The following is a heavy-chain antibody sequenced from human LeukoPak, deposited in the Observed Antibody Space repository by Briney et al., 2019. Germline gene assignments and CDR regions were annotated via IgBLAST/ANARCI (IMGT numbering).Heavy chain of an antibody. V-gene: IGHV4-59*01. J-gene: IGHJ5*02. CDR2: IYYSGST. CDR3: ARCAPYGSGSYFWFDP. D-gene: IGHD3-10*01. Sequence: SETLSLTCTVSGGPISSYYWSWIRQPPGKGLEWIGYIYYSGSTNYNPSLKSRVTISVDTSKNQFSLKLSSVTAADTAAYYCARCAPYGSGSYFWFDPWGQGTLVTVSS. CDR1: GGPISSYY.